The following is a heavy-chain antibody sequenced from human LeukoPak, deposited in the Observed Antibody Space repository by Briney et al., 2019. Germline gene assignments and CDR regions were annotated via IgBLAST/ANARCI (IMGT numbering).Heavy chain of an antibody. CDR1: GFTFSSYW. CDR3: ARDGRILWWSRAFYYYMDV. CDR2: IKQDGSEK. V-gene: IGHV3-7*01. D-gene: IGHD2-21*01. J-gene: IGHJ6*03. Sequence: GGSLRLSCAASGFTFSSYWMSWVRQAPGKGLEWVANIKQDGSEKYYVDSVKGRFTISRDNAKNSLYLQMNSLRAEDTAVYYCARDGRILWWSRAFYYYMDVWGKGTTVTVSS.